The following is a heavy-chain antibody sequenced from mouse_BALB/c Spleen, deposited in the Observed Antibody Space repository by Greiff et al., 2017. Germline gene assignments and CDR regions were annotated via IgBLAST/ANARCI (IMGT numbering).Heavy chain of an antibody. CDR2: LWSGGST. Sequence: VQRVESGPGLVQPSQSLSITCTVSGFSLTSYGVHWVRQSPGKGLEWLGVLWSGGSTDYNAAFISRLSISKDNSKSQVFFKMNSLQANDTAIYYCARNPRGSRVYWYFDVWGAGTTVTVSS. D-gene: IGHD1-1*01. CDR1: GFSLTSYG. J-gene: IGHJ1*01. CDR3: ARNPRGSRVYWYFDV. V-gene: IGHV2-2*02.